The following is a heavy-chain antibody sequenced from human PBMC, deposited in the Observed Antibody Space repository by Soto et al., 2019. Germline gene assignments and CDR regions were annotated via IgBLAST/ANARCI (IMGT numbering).Heavy chain of an antibody. V-gene: IGHV3-48*02. Sequence: EVQLVESGGDLVQPGGSLRLSCVASGFTFSSYGMNWVRQGPGKGLEWLSPISKTGTTTYYADSVRGRFTISRDNAKNSLYLQMNSLRDEDVAVYYCARDGYCVSPTCSFLPDVWGQGTTVTVSS. D-gene: IGHD2-2*03. CDR3: ARDGYCVSPTCSFLPDV. J-gene: IGHJ6*02. CDR1: GFTFSSYG. CDR2: ISKTGTTT.